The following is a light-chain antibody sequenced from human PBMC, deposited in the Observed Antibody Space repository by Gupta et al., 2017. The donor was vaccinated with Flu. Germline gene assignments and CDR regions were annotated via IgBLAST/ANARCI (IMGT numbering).Light chain of an antibody. V-gene: IGKV1-39*01. Sequence: PSSLSASVRDRITSTGRASQSRYSDLNWYQQRPGKAPKILIDGASSWESGVTSRCSGSGSGTDFTLTIRRLEAEDVATYHCLKSYSPPLTFGGGTKVEIK. J-gene: IGKJ4*01. CDR3: LKSYSPPLT. CDR1: QSRYSD. CDR2: GAS.